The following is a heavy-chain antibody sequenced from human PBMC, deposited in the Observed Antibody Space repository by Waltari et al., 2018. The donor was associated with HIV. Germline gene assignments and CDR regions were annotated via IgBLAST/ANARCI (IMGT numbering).Heavy chain of an antibody. D-gene: IGHD6-13*01. CDR1: GFTFSNYA. Sequence: EVQLLGSGGGLVQPGGSLRLSCAASGFTFSNYAMNWVRQAPGKGVGWVSGSSGRGGSTYYADSVKGRFTISRDNSKNTLYMQMNSLRAEDMAIYYGAKETGLAAAGTGESFDYWGQGTLVTVSS. J-gene: IGHJ4*02. CDR2: SSGRGGST. V-gene: IGHV3-23*01. CDR3: AKETGLAAAGTGESFDY.